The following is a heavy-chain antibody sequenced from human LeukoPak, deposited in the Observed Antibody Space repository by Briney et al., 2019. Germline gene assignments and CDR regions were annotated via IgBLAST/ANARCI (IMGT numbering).Heavy chain of an antibody. CDR1: GFTFSNAW. CDR2: ISGSSSYI. CDR3: ARIRATVAYYFDY. V-gene: IGHV3-21*01. D-gene: IGHD4-23*01. J-gene: IGHJ4*02. Sequence: GGSLRLSCAASGFTFSNAWMNWVRQAPGKGLEWVSSISGSSSYIYYADSVKGRFTISRDNAKNSLYVQMNSLRAEDTAVYYCARIRATVAYYFDYWGQGTLVTVSS.